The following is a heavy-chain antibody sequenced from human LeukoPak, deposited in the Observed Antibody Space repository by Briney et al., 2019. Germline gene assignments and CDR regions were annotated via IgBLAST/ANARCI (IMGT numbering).Heavy chain of an antibody. CDR3: ARKSDSYPWRSWFDS. V-gene: IGHV4-59*01. J-gene: IGHJ5*01. CDR1: GGSISNYY. Sequence: SETLSLTCTVSGGSISNYYWSWIRQPPGKGLEWIGYIYNSGSTNYNPSLKSRVTISVDTSKNQFSLKLSSVAAADTAVYYCARKSDSYPWRSWFDSWGQGTLVTVSS. D-gene: IGHD2-21*01. CDR2: IYNSGST.